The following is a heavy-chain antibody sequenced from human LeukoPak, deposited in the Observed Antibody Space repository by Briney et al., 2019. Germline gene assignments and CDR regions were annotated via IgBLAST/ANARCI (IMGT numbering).Heavy chain of an antibody. CDR1: GYTFTGYY. CDR3: ARGYAAPKYNWFDP. D-gene: IGHD1-1*01. Sequence: ASVKVSCKASGYTFTGYYMHWVRQAPGQGLEWMGWINPNSGGTNYAQKFQGRVTMTRDTSISTAYMELSRLRSDDTAAYYCARGYAAPKYNWFDPWGQGTLVTVSS. CDR2: INPNSGGT. J-gene: IGHJ5*02. V-gene: IGHV1-2*02.